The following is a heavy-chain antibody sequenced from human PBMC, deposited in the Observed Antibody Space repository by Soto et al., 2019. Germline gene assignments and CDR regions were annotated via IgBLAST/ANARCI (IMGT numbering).Heavy chain of an antibody. CDR3: TTYNGDYNFDH. CDR1: GYTLNEVA. Sequence: GASVKVSCKVSGYTLNEVAMHWVRQAPGKGLEWLGGFDPDEAETIYAQHFQGRVTMTEDTSTDTVYMELSSLRSEDTALYFCTTYNGDYNFDHWGQGTLVTVSS. V-gene: IGHV1-24*01. CDR2: FDPDEAET. D-gene: IGHD4-17*01. J-gene: IGHJ5*02.